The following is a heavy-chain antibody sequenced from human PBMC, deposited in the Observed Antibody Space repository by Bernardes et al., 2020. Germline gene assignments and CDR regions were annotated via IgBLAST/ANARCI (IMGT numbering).Heavy chain of an antibody. V-gene: IGHV4-34*01. CDR3: ARGRIGYCSTTSCYWYYCQYYMDV. CDR1: GGSFSGYY. Sequence: SETLSLTCAVYGGSFSGYYWSWIRQPPGKGLEWIGEINYSGSTNYKPSLKSRVTISVDTSKNQFSLKLISVTAADTAVYYCARGRIGYCSTTSCYWYYCQYYMDVWGKGTTVTVSS. J-gene: IGHJ6*03. CDR2: INYSGST. D-gene: IGHD2-2*01.